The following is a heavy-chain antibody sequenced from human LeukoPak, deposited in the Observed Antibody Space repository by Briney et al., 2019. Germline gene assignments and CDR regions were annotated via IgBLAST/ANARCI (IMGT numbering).Heavy chain of an antibody. Sequence: GGSLRLSCAASGFTFSDYYMSWIRQALGKGLEWVSYISSSSSYTNYADSVKGRFTISRDNAKNSLYLQMNSLRAEDTAVYYCAKLVYCSSTSCPDYWGQGTLVTVSS. V-gene: IGHV3-11*03. J-gene: IGHJ4*02. CDR1: GFTFSDYY. CDR3: AKLVYCSSTSCPDY. D-gene: IGHD2-2*01. CDR2: ISSSSSYT.